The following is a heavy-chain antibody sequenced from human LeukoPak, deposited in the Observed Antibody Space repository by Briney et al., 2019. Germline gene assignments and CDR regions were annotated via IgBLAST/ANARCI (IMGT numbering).Heavy chain of an antibody. CDR3: AREAVEMATIHSYYYGMDV. D-gene: IGHD5-24*01. Sequence: ASVKVSCKASGGTFSSCAISWVRQAPGQGLEWMGGIIPIFGTANYAQKFQGRVTITADESTSTAYMELSSLRSEDTAVYYCAREAVEMATIHSYYYGMDVWGQGTTVTVSS. CDR1: GGTFSSCA. J-gene: IGHJ6*02. CDR2: IIPIFGTA. V-gene: IGHV1-69*13.